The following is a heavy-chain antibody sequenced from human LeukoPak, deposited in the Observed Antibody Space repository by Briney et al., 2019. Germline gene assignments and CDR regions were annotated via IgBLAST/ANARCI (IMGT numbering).Heavy chain of an antibody. CDR1: GGSISSYY. CDR3: ARTPRCSGGSCYWDFDY. Sequence: SETLSLTCTVSGGSISSYYWSWIRQPPGKGLEWIGYIYYSGSTNYNPSLKCRVTISVDTSKNQFSLKLSSVTAADTAVYYCARTPRCSGGSCYWDFDYWGQGTLVTVSS. V-gene: IGHV4-59*01. J-gene: IGHJ4*02. D-gene: IGHD2-15*01. CDR2: IYYSGST.